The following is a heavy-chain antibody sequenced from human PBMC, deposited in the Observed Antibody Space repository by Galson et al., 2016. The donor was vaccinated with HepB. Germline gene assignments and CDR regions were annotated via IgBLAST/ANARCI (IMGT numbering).Heavy chain of an antibody. Sequence: LRLSCAASGFTFSSYWITWVRQAPGKGLEWVANINQDGSQKYYVDSMKGRFTISRDNAKNSLSLQMNSLRAEDTAVYYCARLQRTANWENWFDPWGQGTLVTVSS. CDR1: GFTFSSYW. J-gene: IGHJ5*02. V-gene: IGHV3-7*03. CDR3: ARLQRTANWENWFDP. CDR2: INQDGSQK. D-gene: IGHD1-1*01.